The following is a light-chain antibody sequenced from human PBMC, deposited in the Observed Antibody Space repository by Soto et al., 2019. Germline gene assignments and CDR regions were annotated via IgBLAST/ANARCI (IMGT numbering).Light chain of an antibody. V-gene: IGKV3-20*01. CDR1: QSVSANY. CDR3: QQYESSPLT. Sequence: EVVLTQSPATLSLSPGERATLSCRANQSVSANYLAWYQQKPGQAPRLLIYRASSRATGIPDRFTGSGSGTDFTLTISRLEPEDFAVYYCQQYESSPLTFGGGTKVEIK. CDR2: RAS. J-gene: IGKJ4*01.